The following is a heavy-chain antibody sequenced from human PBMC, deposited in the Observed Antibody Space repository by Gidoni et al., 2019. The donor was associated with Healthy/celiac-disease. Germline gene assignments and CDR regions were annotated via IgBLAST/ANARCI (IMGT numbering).Heavy chain of an antibody. D-gene: IGHD3-3*01. Sequence: QVQLVQSGAEVTKPGALVKVSCKASGYTFTSSDINWVRQATGQGLEWMGWMNPNSGNTGYAQKFQGRVTMTRNTSISTAYMELSSLRSEDTAVYYCARVDPYYDFWSGYSSNWFDPWGQGTLVTVSS. V-gene: IGHV1-8*01. CDR3: ARVDPYYDFWSGYSSNWFDP. CDR2: MNPNSGNT. J-gene: IGHJ5*02. CDR1: GYTFTSSD.